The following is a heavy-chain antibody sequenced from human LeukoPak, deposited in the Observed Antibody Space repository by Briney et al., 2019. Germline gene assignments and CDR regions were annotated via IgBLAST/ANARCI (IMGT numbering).Heavy chain of an antibody. Sequence: GGSLRLSCAASGFTFSSYAMHWVRQAPGKGLEWVAVISYDGSNKYCADSVKGRFTISRDNSKNTLYLQMNSLRAEDTAVYYCARDLGYPYYFDYWGQGTLVTVSS. D-gene: IGHD5-12*01. CDR2: ISYDGSNK. J-gene: IGHJ4*02. CDR3: ARDLGYPYYFDY. V-gene: IGHV3-30*04. CDR1: GFTFSSYA.